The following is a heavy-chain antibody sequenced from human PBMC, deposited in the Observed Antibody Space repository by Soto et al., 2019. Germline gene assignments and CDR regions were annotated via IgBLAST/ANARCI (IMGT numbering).Heavy chain of an antibody. Sequence: EVQVLESGGGLVQPGGSLRLSCAASEFTFSSYAMSWVRQAPGKGLEWVSGISGSGGGTYYADSVKGRFTISRDNSKNTVYLQMNSLRAEDTAVYYCAKPHRDVHSTAFFYHWGQGTLVTVSS. CDR1: EFTFSSYA. J-gene: IGHJ4*02. V-gene: IGHV3-23*01. D-gene: IGHD4-4*01. CDR3: AKPHRDVHSTAFFYH. CDR2: ISGSGGGT.